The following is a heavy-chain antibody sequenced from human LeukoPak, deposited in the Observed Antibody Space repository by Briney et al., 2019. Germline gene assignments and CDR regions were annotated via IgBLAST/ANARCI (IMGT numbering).Heavy chain of an antibody. Sequence: SETLSLTCIVSGGSISSYYWTWIRQPAGKGLEWIGRIYTSGSTSYSPSLKSRVTISLDTSKNQFSLRLSSVTAADTAVYYCARGGELLNYLGQGTLVTVSS. D-gene: IGHD1-7*01. CDR1: GGSISSYY. CDR3: ARGGELLNY. J-gene: IGHJ4*02. CDR2: IYTSGST. V-gene: IGHV4-4*07.